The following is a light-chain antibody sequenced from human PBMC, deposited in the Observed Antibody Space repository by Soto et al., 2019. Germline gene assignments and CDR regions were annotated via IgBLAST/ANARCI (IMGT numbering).Light chain of an antibody. CDR1: QSVRSY. CDR3: QQRSTWPPT. J-gene: IGKJ4*01. Sequence: EIVLTQSPATLSLSPGESATLSCRASQSVRSYLIWYQQKPGQAPRLLILDASNRATGIPARFSGSGSGTDFTLTISSLEPEDFAVYYCQQRSTWPPTFGGGTKVEIK. CDR2: DAS. V-gene: IGKV3-11*01.